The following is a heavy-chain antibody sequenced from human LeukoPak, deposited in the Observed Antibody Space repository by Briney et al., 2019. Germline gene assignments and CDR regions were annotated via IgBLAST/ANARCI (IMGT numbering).Heavy chain of an antibody. V-gene: IGHV4-4*07. J-gene: IGHJ3*02. CDR2: IYTSGSA. CDR1: GGFISSYY. D-gene: IGHD2-2*01. Sequence: SETLSLTCTVSGGFISSYYWSWIRQPPGKGLEWIGRIYTSGSANYNPSLKGRVTFSVDTSKNHFSLNLSSVTAADTAIYYCARTLMPSIHEAFHIWGQGTTVTVSS. CDR3: ARTLMPSIHEAFHI.